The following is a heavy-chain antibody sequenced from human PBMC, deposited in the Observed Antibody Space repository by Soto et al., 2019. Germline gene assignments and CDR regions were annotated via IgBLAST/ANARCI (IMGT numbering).Heavy chain of an antibody. CDR3: AREGTPGTTDY. Sequence: EVQLAESGEGLVQPGGSLRLSCSASGFSFSSYSMHWVRQAPGKGLECVSAISPDGGNTYYADSVKGRFTISRDNSKNTLYLQMGSLRVEDMGVYYCAREGTPGTTDYWGQGTLVTVSS. CDR1: GFSFSSYS. V-gene: IGHV3-64*02. J-gene: IGHJ4*02. D-gene: IGHD1-1*01. CDR2: ISPDGGNT.